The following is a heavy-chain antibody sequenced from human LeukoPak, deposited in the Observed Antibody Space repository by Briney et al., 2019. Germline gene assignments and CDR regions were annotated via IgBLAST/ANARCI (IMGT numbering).Heavy chain of an antibody. CDR3: ASYFASRSSRFDY. Sequence: SETLSLTCTVSGGSISSSDYYWGWIRQPPGKGLEWIGSIHYTGTTCFNPSLKSRATIAVDTSKNQFSLRLNPVTAADTAVYFCASYFASRSSRFDYWGQGALVTVSS. J-gene: IGHJ4*02. CDR1: GGSISSSDYY. V-gene: IGHV4-39*01. CDR2: IHYTGTT. D-gene: IGHD3-10*01.